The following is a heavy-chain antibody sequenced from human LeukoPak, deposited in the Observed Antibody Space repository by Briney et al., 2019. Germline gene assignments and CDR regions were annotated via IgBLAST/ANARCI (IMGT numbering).Heavy chain of an antibody. CDR2: IYHTGST. CDR3: ARVPSTNYYDSSGYWGYFDY. Sequence: PSETLSLTCTVSGYSISSGYYWGWIRPPPGMGLEWIGSIYHTGSTYYNPSLKGRVTISVDTSKNQFSLKLSSVTAADTAVYYCARVPSTNYYDSSGYWGYFDYGGQGTLVTVSA. J-gene: IGHJ4*02. V-gene: IGHV4-38-2*02. D-gene: IGHD3-22*01. CDR1: GYSISSGYY.